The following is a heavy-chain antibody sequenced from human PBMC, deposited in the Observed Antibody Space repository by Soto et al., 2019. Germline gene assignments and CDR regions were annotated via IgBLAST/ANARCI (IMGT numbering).Heavy chain of an antibody. J-gene: IGHJ5*01. V-gene: IGHV1-69*01. CDR3: ARGVTGGTCDS. CDR2: IIPIFGKA. D-gene: IGHD1-26*01. Sequence: QVQLEQSGAEVKKPESSVRVSCKASGGTFRSDAFTWVRQAPGQGLEWVGGIIPIFGKATYAQKFQDRVKFTADESTNTTYMELSSLRSEDTATYYCARGVTGGTCDSWGPGTLVTVSA. CDR1: GGTFRSDA.